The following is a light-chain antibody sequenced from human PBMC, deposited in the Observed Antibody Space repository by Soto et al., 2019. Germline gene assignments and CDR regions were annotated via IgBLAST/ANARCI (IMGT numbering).Light chain of an antibody. CDR1: QSVRSS. CDR3: QQRSNWPPWT. J-gene: IGKJ1*01. CDR2: GAS. Sequence: EIVLTQSPGTLSLSPGERATLSCRASQSVRSSLAWYQQKPGQAPRLFIYGASSRATGIPARFSGSGSGTDFTLTISSLEPEDFAVYYCQQRSNWPPWTFGQGTKVDIK. V-gene: IGKV3-11*01.